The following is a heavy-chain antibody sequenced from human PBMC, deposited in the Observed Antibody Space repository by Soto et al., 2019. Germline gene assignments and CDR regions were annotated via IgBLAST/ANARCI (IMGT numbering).Heavy chain of an antibody. D-gene: IGHD2-2*02. CDR1: GGTFSSYA. J-gene: IGHJ5*02. V-gene: IGHV1-69*13. CDR3: ARVGYCSITSCYIAKHNWFYP. CDR2: IIPIFGTA. Sequence: SVKVSCKASGGTFSSYAISWVRQAPGQGLEWMGGIIPIFGTANYAQKFQGRVTITADESTSTAYMELSSLRSEDTAVYYCARVGYCSITSCYIAKHNWFYPPTQRTPVTVSS.